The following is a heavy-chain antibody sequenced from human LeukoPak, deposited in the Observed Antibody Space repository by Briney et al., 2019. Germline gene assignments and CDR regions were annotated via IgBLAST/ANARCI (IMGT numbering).Heavy chain of an antibody. CDR3: ARVDTAMGSLDY. CDR2: VWYDGSNE. CDR1: GFTFSRYA. D-gene: IGHD5-18*01. Sequence: AGSLRLSCAASGFTFSRYAMHWVRQAPGKGMEGVAIVWYDGSNENYVDSVKGRFTISRDNAKNTLYLQMNSLGAEDTAVYFCARVDTAMGSLDYWGQGILVTVSS. J-gene: IGHJ4*02. V-gene: IGHV3-33*01.